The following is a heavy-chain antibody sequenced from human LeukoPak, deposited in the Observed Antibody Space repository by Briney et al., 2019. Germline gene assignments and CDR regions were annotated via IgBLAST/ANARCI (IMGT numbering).Heavy chain of an antibody. CDR1: GFTFSSYA. J-gene: IGHJ3*02. Sequence: GGSLRLSCAASGFTFSSYAMSWVRQAPGKGLEWGSAISGSGGSTYYADSVKGRFTISRDNSKNTLYLQMNSLRAEDTAVYYCAKFYGDYTGFDAFDIWGQGTMVTVSS. V-gene: IGHV3-23*01. D-gene: IGHD4-17*01. CDR3: AKFYGDYTGFDAFDI. CDR2: ISGSGGST.